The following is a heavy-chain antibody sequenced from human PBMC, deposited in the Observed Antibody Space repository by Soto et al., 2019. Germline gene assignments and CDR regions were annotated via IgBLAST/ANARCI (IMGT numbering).Heavy chain of an antibody. V-gene: IGHV4-39*01. D-gene: IGHD3-10*01. CDR3: ARQSMVRGVN. J-gene: IGHJ4*02. CDR2: IYYSGST. Sequence: SETLSLTCTVSGGSISSSSYYWGWIRQPPGKGLEWIGSIYYSGSTYYNPSLKSRVTISVDTSKNQFSLKLSSVTAADTAVYYCARQSMVRGVNWGQGTLVTVSS. CDR1: GGSISSSSYY.